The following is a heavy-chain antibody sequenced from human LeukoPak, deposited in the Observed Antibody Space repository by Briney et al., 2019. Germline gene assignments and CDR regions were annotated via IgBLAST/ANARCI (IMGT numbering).Heavy chain of an antibody. CDR1: GGSISSYY. CDR2: IYYSGST. D-gene: IGHD4-17*01. CDR3: VRVRAIKGLGYYYGMDV. J-gene: IGHJ6*02. V-gene: IGHV4-59*01. Sequence: SETLSLTCTVSGGSISSYYWSWIRQPPGKGLEWIGYIYYSGSTNYNPSLKSRVTISVDTSKNQFSLKLSSVTAADTAVYYCVRVRAIKGLGYYYGMDVWGQGTTVTVSS.